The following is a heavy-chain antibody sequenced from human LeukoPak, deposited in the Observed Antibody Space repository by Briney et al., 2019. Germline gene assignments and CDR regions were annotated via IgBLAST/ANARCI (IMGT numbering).Heavy chain of an antibody. J-gene: IGHJ3*02. D-gene: IGHD3-10*01. Sequence: PSETLSLTCAVSGGSMSSSSNYWAWMRQPPGKGLEWIGTIYYFGSTYYNPSLKSRVGISIDTSKNQFSLKLSSVTAADTAVYYCARRHYYGSGRENAFDIWGQGTMVTVSS. CDR1: GGSMSSSSNY. V-gene: IGHV4-39*07. CDR3: ARRHYYGSGRENAFDI. CDR2: IYYFGST.